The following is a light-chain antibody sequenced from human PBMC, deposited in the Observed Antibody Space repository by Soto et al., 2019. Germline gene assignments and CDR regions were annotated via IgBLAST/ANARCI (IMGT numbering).Light chain of an antibody. CDR1: QSVSSSY. J-gene: IGKJ1*01. CDR2: GAS. Sequence: EIVLTQSPGTLSLSPGKRATLSCRASQSVSSSYLAWYQQKPGQAPRLFIYGASSRATGIPDRFSGSGSGTDFTLTISRLEPEDFAVYYCQQYGSSPRTFGQGTKVEIK. V-gene: IGKV3-20*01. CDR3: QQYGSSPRT.